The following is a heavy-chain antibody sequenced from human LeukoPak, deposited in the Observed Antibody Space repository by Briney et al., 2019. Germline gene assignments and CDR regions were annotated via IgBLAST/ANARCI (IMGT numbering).Heavy chain of an antibody. CDR2: ISSSSSDT. V-gene: IGHV3-11*06. D-gene: IGHD4-17*01. CDR1: GFTFGDYY. CDR3: AKHQDWTVTVPDY. Sequence: GGSLRLSCAASGFTFGDYYLTWIRQAPGKGLEWVSYISSSSSDTNYADSVRGRFTISRDNANKSPYLQMNSLRDEDTAVYYCAKHQDWTVTVPDYWGQGTLVTVSS. J-gene: IGHJ4*02.